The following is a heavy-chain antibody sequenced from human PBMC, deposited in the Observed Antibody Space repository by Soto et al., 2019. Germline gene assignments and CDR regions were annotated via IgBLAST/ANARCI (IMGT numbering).Heavy chain of an antibody. CDR3: ARVPPGGYSGYDSAFDI. V-gene: IGHV3-74*01. D-gene: IGHD5-12*01. CDR2: INREGTSS. Sequence: VSLRHSCAASEFTCSSFWMHRVRQDPDKGLVWVSHINREGTSSDYADSVKGRFAISRDNARNTLYLEMNSLRAEDTALYYCARVPPGGYSGYDSAFDIWGQGTMVTVSS. J-gene: IGHJ3*02. CDR1: EFTCSSFW.